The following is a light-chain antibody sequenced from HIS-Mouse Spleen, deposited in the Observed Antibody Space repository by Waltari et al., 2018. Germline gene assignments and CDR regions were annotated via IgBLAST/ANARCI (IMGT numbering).Light chain of an antibody. CDR1: SSNIGAGYD. CDR2: GNS. Sequence: QSVLTQPPSVSGAPGQRVTISCPGSSSNIGAGYDVPWYQQLPGTAPKLLIYGNSNRPSGVPDRFSGSKSGTSASLAITGLQAEDEADYYCSSYTSSSLWVFGGGTKLTVL. V-gene: IGLV1-40*01. CDR3: SSYTSSSLWV. J-gene: IGLJ3*02.